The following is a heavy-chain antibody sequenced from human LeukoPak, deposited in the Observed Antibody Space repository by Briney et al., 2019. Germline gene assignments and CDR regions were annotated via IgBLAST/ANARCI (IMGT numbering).Heavy chain of an antibody. CDR2: ISSSSSYI. D-gene: IGHD4-17*01. CDR1: GFTFSSYS. J-gene: IGHJ4*02. Sequence: GGSLRLSCAASGFTFSSYSMNWVSQAPGKGLEWVSSISSSSSYIYYADSVKGRLTISRDNAKNSLYLQMNSLRAEDTAVYYCATARYGDYPRYWGQGTLVTVSS. V-gene: IGHV3-21*01. CDR3: ATARYGDYPRY.